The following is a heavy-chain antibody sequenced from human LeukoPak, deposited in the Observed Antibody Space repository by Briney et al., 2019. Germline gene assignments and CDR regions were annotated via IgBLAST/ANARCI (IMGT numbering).Heavy chain of an antibody. CDR3: AKSGLSRFDY. V-gene: IGHV3-53*01. D-gene: IGHD4/OR15-4a*01. CDR2: IYSGGAT. CDR1: GFTVSSNY. J-gene: IGHJ4*02. Sequence: GGSLRLSCAASGFTVSSNYMSWVRQAPGKGLEWVSVIYSGGATYYTDSVKGRFAISRDNSKNTLYLQMNSLRAEDTAIYYCAKSGLSRFDYWGRGTLVTVSS.